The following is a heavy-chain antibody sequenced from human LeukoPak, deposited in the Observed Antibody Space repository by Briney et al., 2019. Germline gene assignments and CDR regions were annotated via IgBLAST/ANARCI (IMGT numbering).Heavy chain of an antibody. Sequence: ASVKVSCKASGYTFTSYYMHWVRQAPGQGLEWMGTINPSGGSRSYAQKFQGRVTMTRDTSTSTIYMELSSLRSEDTAVYFCARDACSSTICQAGGNWFDPWGQGTLVIVS. V-gene: IGHV1-46*01. J-gene: IGHJ5*02. D-gene: IGHD2-2*01. CDR2: INPSGGSR. CDR1: GYTFTSYY. CDR3: ARDACSSTICQAGGNWFDP.